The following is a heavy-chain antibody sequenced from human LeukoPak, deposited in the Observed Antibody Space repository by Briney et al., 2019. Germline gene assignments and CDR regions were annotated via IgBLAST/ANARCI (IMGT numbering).Heavy chain of an antibody. Sequence: GGSLRLSCAASGFTFSNFGMSWVRQAPGKGPEWLSGISADGGSPYYADSMKGRFAVSRDNSKDILYLQMDSLRAEDTAVYYCARDSTKLLQLDYFDNWGQGTLVTVSS. CDR3: ARDSTKLLQLDYFDN. CDR2: ISADGGSP. CDR1: GFTFSNFG. J-gene: IGHJ4*02. V-gene: IGHV3-23*01. D-gene: IGHD5-24*01.